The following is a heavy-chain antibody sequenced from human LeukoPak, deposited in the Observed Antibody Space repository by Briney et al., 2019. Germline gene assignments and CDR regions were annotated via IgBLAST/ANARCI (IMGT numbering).Heavy chain of an antibody. CDR2: ISSSSYI. V-gene: IGHV3-21*01. CDR3: ARSLKPYYYMDV. CDR1: GFTFSSYS. J-gene: IGHJ6*03. Sequence: GGSLRLSCAASGFTFSSYSMNWVRQAPGKGLEWVSSISSSSYIYYADSVKGRFTISRDNAKNSLYLQMNSLRAEDTAVYYCARSLKPYYYMDVWGKGTTVTVSS.